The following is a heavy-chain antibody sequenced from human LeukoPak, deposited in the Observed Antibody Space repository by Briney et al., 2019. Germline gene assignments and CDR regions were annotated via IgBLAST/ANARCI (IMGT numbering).Heavy chain of an antibody. Sequence: PGGSLRLSCAASGFTFSTYAMSWVRQAPGKGLEWVSGISWNSGSIGYADSVKGRFTISRDNAKNSLYLQMNSLRAEDMALYYCAKDLNSELGITLFDYWGQGTLVTVSS. CDR3: AKDLNSELGITLFDY. CDR1: GFTFSTYA. D-gene: IGHD7-27*01. J-gene: IGHJ4*02. CDR2: ISWNSGSI. V-gene: IGHV3-9*03.